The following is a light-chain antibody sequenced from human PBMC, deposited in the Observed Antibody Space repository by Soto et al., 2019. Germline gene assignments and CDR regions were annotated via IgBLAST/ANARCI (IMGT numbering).Light chain of an antibody. V-gene: IGKV1-39*01. Sequence: DIQMPQSPSSLSAYVGDRVTITCRASQTISTYLNWYQQKPGQAPRLLLYDASRLLSGVPSRFSGSRSGTQFTLNIASLQPEALSTSYCHQSDITPYTFGQGNKVQI. J-gene: IGKJ2*01. CDR1: QTISTY. CDR2: DAS. CDR3: HQSDITPYT.